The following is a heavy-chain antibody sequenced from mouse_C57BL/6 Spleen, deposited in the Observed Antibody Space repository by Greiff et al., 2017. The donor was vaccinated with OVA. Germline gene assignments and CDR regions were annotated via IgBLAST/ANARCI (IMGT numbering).Heavy chain of an antibody. CDR3: TRGANWDGWYFDV. D-gene: IGHD4-1*01. V-gene: IGHV1-15*01. CDR2: IDPETGGT. CDR1: GYTFTDYE. J-gene: IGHJ1*03. Sequence: VKLQESGAELVRPGASVTLSCKASGYTFTDYEMHWVKQTPVHGLEWIGAIDPETGGTAYNQKFKGKAILTADKSSSTAYMELRSLTSEDSAVYYCTRGANWDGWYFDVWGTGTTVTVSS.